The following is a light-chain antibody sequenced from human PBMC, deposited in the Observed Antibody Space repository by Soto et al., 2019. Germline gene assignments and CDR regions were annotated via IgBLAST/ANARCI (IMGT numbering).Light chain of an antibody. CDR1: QSVSSN. Sequence: EIVMTQSPATLSVSPGERATLSCRASQSVSSNLAWYQQKLGQAPRLLIYGASTRATGIPARFSGSGSGTESTLTISSLQTEDCAVYYCQQYNNWPLTFGGGTKVEIK. CDR2: GAS. J-gene: IGKJ4*01. CDR3: QQYNNWPLT. V-gene: IGKV3-15*01.